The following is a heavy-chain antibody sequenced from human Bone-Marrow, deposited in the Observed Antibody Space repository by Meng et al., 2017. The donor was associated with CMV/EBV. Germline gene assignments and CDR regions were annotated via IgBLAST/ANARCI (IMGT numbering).Heavy chain of an antibody. V-gene: IGHV4-34*01. D-gene: IGHD3-10*01. CDR3: SGYGMDV. CDR2: INHSGST. J-gene: IGHJ6*02. Sequence: SETLSLTCAVHGGSFSGYYWSWFRQPPGKGLEWIGEINHSGSTNYNPSLKSRVTISVDTSKNQFSLKLRSVTAADTAVHYFSGYGMDVWGQGTTVTVSS. CDR1: GGSFSGYY.